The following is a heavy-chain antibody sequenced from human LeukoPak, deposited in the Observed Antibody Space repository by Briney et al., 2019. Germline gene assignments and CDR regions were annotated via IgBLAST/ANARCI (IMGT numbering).Heavy chain of an antibody. CDR1: GGSISSYY. CDR2: IYTSGSA. V-gene: IGHV4-4*07. D-gene: IGHD2-15*01. Sequence: SETLSLTCTVSGGSISSYYWSWIRQPAGKGLEWIGRIYTSGSANYNPSLKSRVTMSVDTSKNQFSLKLSSVTVADTAVYYCARKVKRYCSGGSCHAEFDYWGQGTLVTVSS. CDR3: ARKVKRYCSGGSCHAEFDY. J-gene: IGHJ4*02.